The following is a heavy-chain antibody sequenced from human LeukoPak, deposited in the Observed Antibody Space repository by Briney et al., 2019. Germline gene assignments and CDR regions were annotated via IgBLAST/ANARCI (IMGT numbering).Heavy chain of an antibody. CDR1: GGSISSSSYY. Sequence: KSSETLSLTCTVSGGSISSSSYYWGWIRQPPGKGLEWIGSIYYSGSTYYNPSLKSRVTISVDTSKNQFSLKLNSVTAADTAMYFCAREVAILGGPLDIWGHGTMVTVSS. D-gene: IGHD3-16*01. CDR2: IYYSGST. CDR3: AREVAILGGPLDI. J-gene: IGHJ3*02. V-gene: IGHV4-39*07.